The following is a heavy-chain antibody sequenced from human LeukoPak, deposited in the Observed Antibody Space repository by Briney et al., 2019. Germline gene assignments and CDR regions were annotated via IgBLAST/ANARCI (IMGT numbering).Heavy chain of an antibody. CDR1: GYSFTNYW. CDR2: IYPGDSDT. D-gene: IGHD5-12*01. Sequence: RGESPKISCKSSGYSFTNYWIGWVRQMPRKGLEWMGIIYPGDSDTNYSPSFQGQVTISADKSISTAYLQWSSLKASDTAMYYCARLSWTSDYEFGNFDYWGQGTLVTVSS. V-gene: IGHV5-51*01. CDR3: ARLSWTSDYEFGNFDY. J-gene: IGHJ4*02.